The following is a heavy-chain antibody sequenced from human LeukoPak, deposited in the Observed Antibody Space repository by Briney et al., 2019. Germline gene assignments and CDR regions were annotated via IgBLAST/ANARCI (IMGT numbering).Heavy chain of an antibody. V-gene: IGHV1-46*01. CDR2: IYPRDGST. CDR1: GYIFTSNY. J-gene: IGHJ4*02. Sequence: ASVKVSCKASGYIFTSNYIHWVRRAPGQGLEWMGMIYPRDGSTSYAQRSQDRVTVTRDTSTSTVHMELSGLRSEDTAVYYCARDQEGFDYWGQGTQVTVSS. CDR3: ARDQEGFDY.